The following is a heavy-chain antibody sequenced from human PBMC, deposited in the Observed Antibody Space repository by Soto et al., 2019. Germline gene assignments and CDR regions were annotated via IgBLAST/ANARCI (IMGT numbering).Heavy chain of an antibody. CDR3: ARDRRWLSRGPNNWFDP. CDR1: GGSISSGDYY. CDR2: IYYDGTT. J-gene: IGHJ5*02. Sequence: SGTLSLTCTVSGGSISSGDYYWTWIRQPPGKGLEWLGYIYYDGTTYYNPSLKSRLTMSIDTSKNQFSLKLNSLTAADTAVYYCARDRRWLSRGPNNWFDPWGQGTLVTVSS. V-gene: IGHV4-30-4*08. D-gene: IGHD2-21*01.